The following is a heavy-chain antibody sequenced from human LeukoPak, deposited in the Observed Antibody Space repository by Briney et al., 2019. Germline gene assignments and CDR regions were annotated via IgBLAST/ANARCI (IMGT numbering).Heavy chain of an antibody. Sequence: SETLSLTCTVSGGSISSGDYYWSWIRQPPGKGLEWIGYIYYSGSTYYNPSLKSRVTISVDTSKNQFSLKLSSVTAADTAVYYCARHAQQLASAPIDYWGQGTLVTVSS. D-gene: IGHD6-13*01. CDR1: GGSISSGDYY. V-gene: IGHV4-30-4*08. CDR3: ARHAQQLASAPIDY. J-gene: IGHJ4*02. CDR2: IYYSGST.